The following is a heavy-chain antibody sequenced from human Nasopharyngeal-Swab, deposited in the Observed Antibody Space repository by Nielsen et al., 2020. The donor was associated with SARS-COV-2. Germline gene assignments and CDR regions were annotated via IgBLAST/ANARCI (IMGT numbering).Heavy chain of an antibody. CDR3: AHFFLGMPWDY. J-gene: IGHJ4*02. D-gene: IGHD3-16*01. CDR1: GFSLRNSGVG. Sequence: SGHTLLKPKQTLTLTCTFSGFSLRNSGVGVGWISQPTGKALEWLALIYWNDDKRYSPSLKSRLTHTKDTSKNLVLLTMTTMDPVETATDSSAHFFLGMPWDYWGQGTLVTVSS. CDR2: IYWNDDK. V-gene: IGHV2-5*01.